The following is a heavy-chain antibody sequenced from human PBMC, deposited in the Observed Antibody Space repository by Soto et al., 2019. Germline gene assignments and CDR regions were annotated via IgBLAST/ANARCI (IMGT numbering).Heavy chain of an antibody. CDR1: GFTFSSYG. V-gene: IGHV3-30*18. Sequence: QVLLVESGGGVVQPGRSLRLSCAASGFTFSSYGMHWVRQAPGKGLEWVAVISYDGSNKYYADSVKGRFTISRDNSKNTLYLQMNSLRAEDTAVYYCAKDRGDGYSRWVDYWGQGTLVTVSS. CDR3: AKDRGDGYSRWVDY. J-gene: IGHJ4*02. D-gene: IGHD3-10*01. CDR2: ISYDGSNK.